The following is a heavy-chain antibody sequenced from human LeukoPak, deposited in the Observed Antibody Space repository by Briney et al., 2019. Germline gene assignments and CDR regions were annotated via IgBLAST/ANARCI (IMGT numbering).Heavy chain of an antibody. D-gene: IGHD1-1*01. CDR1: GFTFSNYW. V-gene: IGHV3-7*05. Sequence: GGSLRLSCAASGFTFSNYWMSWVRQAPGKGLEWVANIKEDGSEKYNVDSVKGRFTISRDNAKNSVYLQMNSLRAEDTALYYCARHSHGTASHFDHWGQGTLVTVSS. CDR2: IKEDGSEK. CDR3: ARHSHGTASHFDH. J-gene: IGHJ4*02.